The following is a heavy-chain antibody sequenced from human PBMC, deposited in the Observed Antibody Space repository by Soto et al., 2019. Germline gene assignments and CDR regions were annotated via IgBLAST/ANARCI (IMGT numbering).Heavy chain of an antibody. Sequence: PSETLSLTCTVSGGSINNNYWSWIRQPPGKRLEWIGYIFSTGTTNYNPSLESRVTISVDTSKNQLSLKLRSVTAADTAVYHWARGGDNSPWYYSLWGQGTLVTVSS. CDR3: ARGGDNSPWYYSL. D-gene: IGHD3-10*01. V-gene: IGHV4-59*01. CDR1: GGSINNNY. CDR2: IFSTGTT. J-gene: IGHJ4*02.